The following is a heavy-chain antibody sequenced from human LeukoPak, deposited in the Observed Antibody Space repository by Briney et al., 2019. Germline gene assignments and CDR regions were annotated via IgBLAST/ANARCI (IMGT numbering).Heavy chain of an antibody. V-gene: IGHV3-48*03. CDR1: GFTFSSYE. CDR2: ISSSGSTI. D-gene: IGHD3-16*01. J-gene: IGHJ4*02. CDR3: AKAPGGIVGY. Sequence: GGSLRLSCAASGFTFSSYEMNWVRQAPGKGLEWVSYISSSGSTIYYADSVKGRFTISRDNSKNTLYLQMNSLRAEDTAVYYCAKAPGGIVGYWGQGTLVTVSS.